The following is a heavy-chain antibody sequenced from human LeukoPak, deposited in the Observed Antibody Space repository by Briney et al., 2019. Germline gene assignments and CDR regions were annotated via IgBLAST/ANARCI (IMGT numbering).Heavy chain of an antibody. D-gene: IGHD3-10*01. J-gene: IGHJ5*02. Sequence: PGGSLRLSCAASGFTFSSYGVSWVRQAPGKGLEWVSAITGNGANTFYADSVKGRFTISRDNSKNTMYLQMNSLRAEDTALYYCARDRSGSYPNWFDPWGQGTLVTVSS. CDR1: GFTFSSYG. CDR3: ARDRSGSYPNWFDP. V-gene: IGHV3-23*01. CDR2: ITGNGANT.